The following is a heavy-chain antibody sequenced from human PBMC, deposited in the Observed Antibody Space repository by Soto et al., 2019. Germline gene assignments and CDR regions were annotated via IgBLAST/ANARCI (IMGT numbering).Heavy chain of an antibody. CDR1: GGSFDAYA. J-gene: IGHJ4*02. CDR3: ARSGTLDY. D-gene: IGHD1-1*01. CDR2: IIPVVDVT. V-gene: IGHV1-69*02. Sequence: QGQLVQSGVEVKKPGSSVRVSCKASGGSFDAYAINWVRQAPVQGLEWMGRIIPVVDVTNYGRRFQGRLTITADKSTTTAYMELNSLTSEDTAIYYCARSGTLDYWGQGTLVTVSS.